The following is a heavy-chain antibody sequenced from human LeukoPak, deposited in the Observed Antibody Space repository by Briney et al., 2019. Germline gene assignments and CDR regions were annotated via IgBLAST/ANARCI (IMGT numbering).Heavy chain of an antibody. D-gene: IGHD3-22*01. V-gene: IGHV3-23*01. CDR3: ATDNYDNTGYYPHPYYFAY. CDR2: ISASGDYK. Sequence: GGSLRLSCAASGLTFSSYAMSWVRQAPGKGLEWVSGISASGDYKYYADSAKGRFTISRDNSKNTLYLHMSSLRAEDAAVYYCATDNYDNTGYYPHPYYFAYWGQGTLVTDSS. J-gene: IGHJ4*02. CDR1: GLTFSSYA.